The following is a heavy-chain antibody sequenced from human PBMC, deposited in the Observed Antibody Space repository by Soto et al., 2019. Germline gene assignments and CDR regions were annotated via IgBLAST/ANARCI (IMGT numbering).Heavy chain of an antibody. CDR2: IKRKTDGGTT. D-gene: IGHD3-22*01. V-gene: IGHV3-15*07. Sequence: PGGSLRLSCAASGFTFTNAWMNWVRQAPGKGLEWVGRIKRKTDGGTTDYAAPVEGRFSISRDDSKNILYLQMNSLKTEDTAVYYCTTVFYDSSGNPDYWGQGTLVTVS. CDR3: TTVFYDSSGNPDY. J-gene: IGHJ4*02. CDR1: GFTFTNAW.